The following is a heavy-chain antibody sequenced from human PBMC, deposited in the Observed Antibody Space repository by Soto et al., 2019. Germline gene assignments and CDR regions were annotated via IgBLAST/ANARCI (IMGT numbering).Heavy chain of an antibody. J-gene: IGHJ6*02. CDR3: ARGHYYGMGV. Sequence: GGFLRLSCAASGFTFSDYYMSWIRQAPGKGLEWVSYISSSSSYTTYADSVKGRFTISRDNAKNTLYLQMNSLRAEDTAVYYCARGHYYGMGVWGQGTTVTVSS. CDR2: ISSSSSYT. CDR1: GFTFSDYY. V-gene: IGHV3-11*06.